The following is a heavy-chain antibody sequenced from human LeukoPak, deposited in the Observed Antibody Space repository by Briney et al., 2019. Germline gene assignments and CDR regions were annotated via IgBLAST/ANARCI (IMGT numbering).Heavy chain of an antibody. J-gene: IGHJ6*02. D-gene: IGHD6-19*01. CDR2: ISAYNGNT. Sequence: GASVKVSCKASGGTFSSYAISWVRQAPGQGLEWMGWISAYNGNTNYAQKLQGRVTMTTDTSTSTAYMELRSLRSDDTAVYYCARRSLKQWQYYGMDVWGQGTTVTVSS. CDR3: ARRSLKQWQYYGMDV. V-gene: IGHV1-18*01. CDR1: GGTFSSYA.